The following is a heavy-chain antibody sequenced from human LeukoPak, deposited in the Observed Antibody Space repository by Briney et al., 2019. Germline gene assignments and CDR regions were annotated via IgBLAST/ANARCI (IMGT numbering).Heavy chain of an antibody. CDR3: AREMAVAGSGVIDS. CDR1: GYTFTSYG. Sequence: ASVKVSCKASGYTFTSYGLSWVRQAPGQGLEWMGWISTYNDNTHYAQKFQGRVTMTTDTSTNTAYMELRSLRSDGTAVYYCAREMAVAGSGVIDSWGQGTLVTVSS. CDR2: ISTYNDNT. D-gene: IGHD6-19*01. V-gene: IGHV1-18*01. J-gene: IGHJ4*02.